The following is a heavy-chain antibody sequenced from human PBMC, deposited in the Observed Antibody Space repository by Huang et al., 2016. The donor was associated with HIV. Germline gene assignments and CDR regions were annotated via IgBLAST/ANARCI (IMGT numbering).Heavy chain of an antibody. J-gene: IGHJ4*02. Sequence: EVQLVASGGGLIQPGGSLRFSCAASGFTVSTNYMTCVRQAPGRGLELVSLMYSGGTTYYADSLKGRFTISRDDSENTLYLHMTSLRAGDTAVYYCAKEGDTGAALGYWGQGTLVTVS. D-gene: IGHD2-8*02. CDR3: AKEGDTGAALGY. CDR2: MYSGGTT. CDR1: GFTVSTNY. V-gene: IGHV3-53*01.